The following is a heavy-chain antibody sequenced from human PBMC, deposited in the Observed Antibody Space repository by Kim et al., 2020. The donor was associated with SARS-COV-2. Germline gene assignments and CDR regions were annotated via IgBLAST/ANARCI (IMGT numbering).Heavy chain of an antibody. CDR3: ANPSRAAVGTGNDF. Sequence: GGSLRLSCAASGFTFASYAMSWVRQAPGKGLEWVSSIGSGGRNTYYADSVKGRFTVSRDNSRNTLYLEMNSLRAEDTAIYYCANPSRAAVGTGNDFWGQGTLVTVSS. CDR1: GFTFASYA. J-gene: IGHJ4*02. V-gene: IGHV3-23*01. CDR2: IGSGGRNT. D-gene: IGHD6-13*01.